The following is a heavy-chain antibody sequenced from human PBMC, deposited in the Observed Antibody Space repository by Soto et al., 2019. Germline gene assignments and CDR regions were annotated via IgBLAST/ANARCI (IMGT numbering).Heavy chain of an antibody. Sequence: SETLSLTCTVSGGSISSGAYYWGWIRQHPGKGLEWIGYISHRGTAYSTPSLKSRVSLSADPSESQFSLNVTSLTAADTAVYYCARVSATCTRWFDPWGPGTLVTVSS. CDR1: GGSISSGAYY. CDR3: ARVSATCTRWFDP. D-gene: IGHD6-13*01. J-gene: IGHJ5*02. CDR2: ISHRGTA. V-gene: IGHV4-31*03.